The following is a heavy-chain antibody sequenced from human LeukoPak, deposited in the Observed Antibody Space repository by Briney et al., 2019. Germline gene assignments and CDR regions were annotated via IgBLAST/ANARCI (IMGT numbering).Heavy chain of an antibody. Sequence: GGSLRLSCAASGFTFDDYGMSWVRQAPGKGLEWVSGINWNGGSTGYADSVKGRFTISRDNAKNSLYLQMNSLRAEDTALYYCARCSSTSCTNWFVPWGQGTLVTVSS. J-gene: IGHJ5*02. CDR1: GFTFDDYG. V-gene: IGHV3-20*04. CDR2: INWNGGST. CDR3: ARCSSTSCTNWFVP. D-gene: IGHD2-2*01.